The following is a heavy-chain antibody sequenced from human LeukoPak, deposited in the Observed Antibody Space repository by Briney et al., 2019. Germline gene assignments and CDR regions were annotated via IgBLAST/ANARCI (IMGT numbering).Heavy chain of an antibody. J-gene: IGHJ5*02. CDR1: GFTFSSYG. CDR3: AKGVRYSSSTERDNWFDP. CDR2: IRYDGSNK. D-gene: IGHD6-6*01. Sequence: PGGSLRFSCAASGFTFSSYGMHWVRQAPGKGLEWVAFIRYDGSNKYYADSVKGRFTISRDNSKNTLYLQMNSLRAEDTVVYYCAKGVRYSSSTERDNWFDPWGQGTLVTVSS. V-gene: IGHV3-30*02.